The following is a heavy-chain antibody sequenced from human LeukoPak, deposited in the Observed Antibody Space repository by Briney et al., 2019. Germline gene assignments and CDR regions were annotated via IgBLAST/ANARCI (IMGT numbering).Heavy chain of an antibody. CDR3: ARDWSGYCSGGSCPYYFDF. D-gene: IGHD2-15*01. Sequence: GASVKGSCKASGYTFTSYGISWVRQAPGQGLEWMGWISIYNGNRNYPQKFQGRVTLTTDTSTSTAYMELRSLTSDDTAVYYCARDWSGYCSGGSCPYYFDFWGQGTLVTVSS. CDR2: ISIYNGNR. CDR1: GYTFTSYG. V-gene: IGHV1-18*04. J-gene: IGHJ4*02.